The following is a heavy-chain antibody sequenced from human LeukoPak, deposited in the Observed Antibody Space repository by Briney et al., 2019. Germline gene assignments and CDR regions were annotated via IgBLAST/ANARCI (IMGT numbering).Heavy chain of an antibody. CDR3: AKVNWNCGEHS. CDR2: INPKSGGT. V-gene: IGHV1-2*02. J-gene: IGHJ4*02. CDR1: GYTFTGYY. D-gene: IGHD1-7*01. Sequence: GASVKVSCKASGYTFTGYYMHWVRQAPGQGLEWMGWINPKSGGTIYAQKFQGRVTMTRDTSISTAYMELSRLISDDTALYYCAKVNWNCGEHSWGQGTLVTVSS.